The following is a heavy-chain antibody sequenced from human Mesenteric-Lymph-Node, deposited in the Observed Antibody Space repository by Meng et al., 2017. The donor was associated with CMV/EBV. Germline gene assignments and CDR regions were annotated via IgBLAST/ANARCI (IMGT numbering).Heavy chain of an antibody. CDR1: ATFSTYT. CDR3: ARDQYCSSTTCYNWFDP. V-gene: IGHV1-69*04. Sequence: ATFSTYTITWWRQAPGQGLEWMGRLIPMHDIAKYAQKFQGRVTITADRSTSTIYMELSSLRSEDTAVYYCARDQYCSSTTCYNWFDPWGQGTLVTVSS. CDR2: LIPMHDIA. D-gene: IGHD2-2*01. J-gene: IGHJ5*02.